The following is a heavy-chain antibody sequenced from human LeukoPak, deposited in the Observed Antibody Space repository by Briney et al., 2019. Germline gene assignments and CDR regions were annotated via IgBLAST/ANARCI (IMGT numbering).Heavy chain of an antibody. CDR3: ARSQSTGWYNGGLDV. D-gene: IGHD6-19*01. Sequence: SETLSLTCTVSGGSISSYYWNWVRQPPGKGLEWIAYIYYSGSTSYNPSLKSRVTISVDTSKNQFSLKLSSVTAADTAVYYCARSQSTGWYNGGLDVWGQGTTVTVSS. CDR2: IYYSGST. V-gene: IGHV4-59*08. CDR1: GGSISSYY. J-gene: IGHJ6*02.